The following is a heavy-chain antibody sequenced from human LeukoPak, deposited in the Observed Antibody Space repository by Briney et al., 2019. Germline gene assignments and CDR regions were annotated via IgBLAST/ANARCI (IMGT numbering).Heavy chain of an antibody. CDR1: GFTFSRHS. CDR2: ISSGSSYR. V-gene: IGHV3-21*01. Sequence: PGGSLRLSCAASGFTFSRHSMNWVRQAPGKGLEWVSSISSGSSYRYYGDSVKGRFTVSRDNGKNSLYLQMNSLRVEDTGLYYCSTVEHFWGQGTLVTVSS. CDR3: STVEHF. J-gene: IGHJ4*02. D-gene: IGHD1-1*01.